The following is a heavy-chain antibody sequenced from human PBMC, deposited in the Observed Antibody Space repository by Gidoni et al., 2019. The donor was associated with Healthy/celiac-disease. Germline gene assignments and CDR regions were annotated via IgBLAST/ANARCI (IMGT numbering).Heavy chain of an antibody. J-gene: IGHJ4*02. CDR3: VKDFGDTGYDPVYFDY. Sequence: EVQLVESGGGLVQPGGSRRLSGSASGCTVSSYAMHWVRQAPGKGLEYVSAISSNGGSTYYADSVKGRFTISRDNSKNTLYLQMSSLRAEDTAVYYCVKDFGDTGYDPVYFDYWGQGTLVTVSS. CDR2: ISSNGGST. CDR1: GCTVSSYA. V-gene: IGHV3-64D*06. D-gene: IGHD3-16*01.